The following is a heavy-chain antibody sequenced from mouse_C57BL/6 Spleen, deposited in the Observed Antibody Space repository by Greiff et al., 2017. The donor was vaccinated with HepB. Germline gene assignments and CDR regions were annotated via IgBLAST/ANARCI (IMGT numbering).Heavy chain of an antibody. J-gene: IGHJ1*03. CDR1: GYTFTSYW. Sequence: VQLQQPGAELVRPGTSVKLSCKASGYTFTSYWMHWVKQRPGQGLEWIGVIDPSDSYTNYNQKFKGKATLTVDTSSSTAYMQLSSLTSEDSAVYYCARWGIYYDYDEGVWGTGTTVTVSS. CDR2: IDPSDSYT. CDR3: ARWGIYYDYDEGV. V-gene: IGHV1-59*01. D-gene: IGHD2-4*01.